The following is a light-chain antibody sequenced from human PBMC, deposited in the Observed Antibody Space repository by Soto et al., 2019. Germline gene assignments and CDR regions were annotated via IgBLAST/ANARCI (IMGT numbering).Light chain of an antibody. CDR2: GAS. J-gene: IGKJ5*01. V-gene: IGKV3D-20*02. CDR3: HQRINWPTT. CDR1: QSISSSS. Sequence: EIVLTQSPGTLSLSPGERATLSCRASQSISSSSLAWYQQKRGQAPRLLIYGASRRATGIPDTFSGSGSGTDFTLTISRLEPEDFAIYYCHQRINWPTTFGQGTRLEIK.